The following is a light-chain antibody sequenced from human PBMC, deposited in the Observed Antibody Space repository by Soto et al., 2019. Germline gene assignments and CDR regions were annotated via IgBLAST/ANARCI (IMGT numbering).Light chain of an antibody. Sequence: ETVLTQSPGTLSLSPGERATVSCRASQSVGGNSLAWYQQRPGQAPRLLIYDTCKRATGIPDRFSGSGSGTYFTLTINSLEPADFAVYYCQQYQNSPRSFGQGTKVEIK. CDR3: QQYQNSPRS. V-gene: IGKV3-20*01. CDR1: QSVGGNS. CDR2: DTC. J-gene: IGKJ1*01.